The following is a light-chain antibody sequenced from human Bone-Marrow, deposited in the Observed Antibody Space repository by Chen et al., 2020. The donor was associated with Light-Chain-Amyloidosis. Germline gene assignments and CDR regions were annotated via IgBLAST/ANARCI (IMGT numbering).Light chain of an antibody. CDR1: SSNIGAGYD. CDR2: GNS. Sequence: QSVLTQPPSVSGAPGQRVTISCTGSSSNIGAGYDVHWYQQLPGTAPKLLIYGNSNRPSGVPDRFSGSKSGTSASLDITGLQAGDEADYYCQSYDSSLSGWVFGGGTKLTVL. V-gene: IGLV1-40*01. J-gene: IGLJ3*02. CDR3: QSYDSSLSGWV.